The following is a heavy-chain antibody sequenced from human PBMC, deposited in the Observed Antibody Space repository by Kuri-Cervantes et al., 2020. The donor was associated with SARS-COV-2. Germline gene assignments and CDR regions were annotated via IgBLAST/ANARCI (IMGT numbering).Heavy chain of an antibody. CDR2: IYYSGST. CDR3: ARDLGYSYGENFNY. J-gene: IGHJ4*02. V-gene: IGHV4-59*12. Sequence: GSLRLSCTVSGGSISSYYWSWIRQPPGKGLEWIGYIYYSGSTNYNPSLKSRVTISVDKSKNQFSLKLSSVTAADTAVYFCARDLGYSYGENFNYWGQGTLVTVSS. D-gene: IGHD5-18*01. CDR1: GGSISSYY.